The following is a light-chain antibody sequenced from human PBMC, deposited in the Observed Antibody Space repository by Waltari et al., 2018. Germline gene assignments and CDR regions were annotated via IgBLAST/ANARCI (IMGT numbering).Light chain of an antibody. CDR1: QSISGN. CDR2: AAS. CDR3: QQSYSTPLT. V-gene: IGKV3-15*01. Sequence: EVLMTQSPATLSVSPGERATLSCRASQSISGNLAWYQQKPGQAPRLVIYAASTRATGIPARFSGSGSGTDFTLTITGLQSEDFATYYCQQSYSTPLTFGGGTKVEIK. J-gene: IGKJ4*01.